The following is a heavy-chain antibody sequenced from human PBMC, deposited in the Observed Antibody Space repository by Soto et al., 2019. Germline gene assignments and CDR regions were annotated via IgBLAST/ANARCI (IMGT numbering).Heavy chain of an antibody. CDR1: GLTFSRHA. Sequence: EVQLLESGGGLVQPGGSLRLSCAASGLTFSRHAMAWARQAPGKGLEWLSSISESSSNTYYADSVKGRFTISKDNSKNMLYLQMNSLRDEDTAVYYCAKKPNGFDSWGQGTLVTVSS. J-gene: IGHJ5*01. V-gene: IGHV3-23*01. CDR3: AKKPNGFDS. CDR2: ISESSSNT.